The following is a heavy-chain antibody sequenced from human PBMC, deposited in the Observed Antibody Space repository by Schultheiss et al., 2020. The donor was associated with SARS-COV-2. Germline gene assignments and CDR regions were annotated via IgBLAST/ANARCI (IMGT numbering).Heavy chain of an antibody. Sequence: GESLKISCAASGFTFSDYYMSWVRQAPGKGLEWVSVIYSGGSTYYADSVKGRFTVSRDNSKNTLDLQMNSLRLEDTAVYYCARSYCSGGRCYSLDYWGQGTLVTVSS. CDR2: IYSGGST. J-gene: IGHJ4*02. CDR3: ARSYCSGGRCYSLDY. CDR1: GFTFSDYY. V-gene: IGHV3-66*02. D-gene: IGHD2-15*01.